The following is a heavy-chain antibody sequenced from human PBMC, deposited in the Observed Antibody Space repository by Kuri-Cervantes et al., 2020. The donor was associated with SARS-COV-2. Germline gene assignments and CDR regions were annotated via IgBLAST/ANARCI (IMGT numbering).Heavy chain of an antibody. CDR2: IIPIFGTA. D-gene: IGHD3-9*01. V-gene: IGHV1-69*13. Sequence: SVKVSCKASGGTFSSYAISWVRQAPGQGLEWTGGIIPIFGTANYAQKFQGRVTITADESTSTAYMELSSLRSEDTAVYYCARDDWYRFERSYYMDVWGKGTTVTVSS. J-gene: IGHJ6*03. CDR3: ARDDWYRFERSYYMDV. CDR1: GGTFSSYA.